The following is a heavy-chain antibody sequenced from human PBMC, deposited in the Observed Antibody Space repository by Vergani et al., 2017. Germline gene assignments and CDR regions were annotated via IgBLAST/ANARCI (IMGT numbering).Heavy chain of an antibody. CDR1: GGSVSSGSYY. V-gene: IGHV4-61*01. CDR3: ARGYYYDSSGYYYHAFDI. CDR2: IYYSGST. J-gene: IGHJ3*02. Sequence: QVQLQQWGAGLLKPSETLSLTCTVSGGSVSSGSYYWSWIRQPPGKGLEWIGYIYYSGSTNYNPSLKSRVTISVDTSKNQFSLKLSSVTAADTAVYYCARGYYYDSSGYYYHAFDIWGQGTMVTVSS. D-gene: IGHD3-22*01.